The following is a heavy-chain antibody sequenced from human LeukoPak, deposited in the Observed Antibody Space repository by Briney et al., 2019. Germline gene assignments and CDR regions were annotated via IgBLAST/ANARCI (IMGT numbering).Heavy chain of an antibody. Sequence: PGASLRLSCGASGLTFSSYAMSWVRQAPGKGLEWVSAISGSGGSTYYADSVKGRFTISRDNSKNTLYLQMNSLRAEDTAVYYCAKDKDYGVLGWFDPWGQGTLVTVSS. D-gene: IGHD4-17*01. CDR3: AKDKDYGVLGWFDP. CDR2: ISGSGGST. CDR1: GLTFSSYA. J-gene: IGHJ5*02. V-gene: IGHV3-23*01.